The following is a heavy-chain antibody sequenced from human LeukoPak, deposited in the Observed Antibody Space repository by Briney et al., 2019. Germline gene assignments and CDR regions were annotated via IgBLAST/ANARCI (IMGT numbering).Heavy chain of an antibody. CDR2: ISSSSSTI. D-gene: IGHD6-13*01. CDR3: ARGSGYSSSWSTFDY. V-gene: IGHV3-48*04. Sequence: PGGSLRLSCAASGFTFSSYSMNWVRQAPGKGLEWVSYISSSSSTIYYADSVKGRFTISRGNAKNSLYLQMNSLRAEDTAVYYCARGSGYSSSWSTFDYWGQGTLVTVSS. J-gene: IGHJ4*02. CDR1: GFTFSSYS.